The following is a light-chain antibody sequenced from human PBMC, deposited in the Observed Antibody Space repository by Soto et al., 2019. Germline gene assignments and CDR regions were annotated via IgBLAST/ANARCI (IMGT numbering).Light chain of an antibody. CDR2: DAS. Sequence: EIVLTQSPATLSLSPGERATHSCRASQSVSSYLAWYQQKPGQAPRLLIYDASNRATGIPARFSGSGSGTDFTLTISSLEPEDFAVYYCQQRSNWPMYTFGQGTKLEIQ. J-gene: IGKJ2*01. CDR3: QQRSNWPMYT. V-gene: IGKV3-11*01. CDR1: QSVSSY.